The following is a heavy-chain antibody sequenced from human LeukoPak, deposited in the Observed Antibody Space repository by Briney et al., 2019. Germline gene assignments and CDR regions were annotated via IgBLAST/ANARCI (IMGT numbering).Heavy chain of an antibody. CDR1: GYTFTSYD. J-gene: IGHJ4*02. D-gene: IGHD4-11*01. Sequence: GASVKVSCKASGYTFTSYDINWVRQATGQGREWMGWMKPNNGDTGYAQKFQGRVTMTRNTAINTAYLEWNSLTSEDTAVYFCARGPPEKTYSDYWGQGTLVTVSS. CDR3: ARGPPEKTYSDY. CDR2: MKPNNGDT. V-gene: IGHV1-8*01.